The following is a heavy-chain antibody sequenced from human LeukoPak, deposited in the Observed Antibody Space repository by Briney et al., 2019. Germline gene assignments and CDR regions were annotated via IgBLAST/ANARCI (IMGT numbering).Heavy chain of an antibody. CDR2: INHSGST. Sequence: SETLSLTCAVYGGSFSGYYWSWIRQPPGKGLEWIGEINHSGSTNYNPSLKSRVTISVDTSKSQFSLKLSSVTAADTAVYYCARARITIFGVVTQHDYWGQGTLVTVSS. V-gene: IGHV4-34*01. CDR3: ARARITIFGVVTQHDY. D-gene: IGHD3-3*01. J-gene: IGHJ4*02. CDR1: GGSFSGYY.